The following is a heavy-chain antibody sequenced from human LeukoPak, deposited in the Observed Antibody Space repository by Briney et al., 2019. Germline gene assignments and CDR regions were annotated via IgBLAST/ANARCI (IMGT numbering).Heavy chain of an antibody. Sequence: GGSLRLSCAASGFTFNTYWMSWVCQAPGKGLEWVANIKVDGSEKYYVDSVKGRFTISRDNAKNSLYLQMNSLRAEDTAVYYCARDQWWQFIAVAITSYFDCWGQGTLVTVSS. J-gene: IGHJ4*02. CDR2: IKVDGSEK. CDR3: ARDQWWQFIAVAITSYFDC. V-gene: IGHV3-7*01. D-gene: IGHD6-19*01. CDR1: GFTFNTYW.